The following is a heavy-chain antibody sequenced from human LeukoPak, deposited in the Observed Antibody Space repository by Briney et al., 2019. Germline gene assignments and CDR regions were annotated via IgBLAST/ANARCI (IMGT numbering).Heavy chain of an antibody. V-gene: IGHV3-13*01. CDR3: ARVAKERVGGVYYFDY. CDR2: IGTAGDT. Sequence: GGSLRLSSAASGFTFSAYDMHWVRQATGKGLEWVSAIGTAGDTYYTGSVKGRFTISRENAKNSLYLQMNSLRAGDTAVYYCARVAKERVGGVYYFDYWGQGTLVTVSS. CDR1: GFTFSAYD. J-gene: IGHJ4*02. D-gene: IGHD1-1*01.